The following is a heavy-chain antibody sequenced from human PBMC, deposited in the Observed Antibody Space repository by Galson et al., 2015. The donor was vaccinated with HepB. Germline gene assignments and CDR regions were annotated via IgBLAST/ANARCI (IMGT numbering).Heavy chain of an antibody. CDR3: ARDLPRGVRAFDI. CDR2: ISSSGTYK. Sequence: SLRLSCAASGFTFSDYDIDWLRQASGKGLEWVSSISSSGTYKYYADSLKGRFTISRDNAKKSLYLEMNSLRAEDTAVYYCARDLPRGVRAFDIWGQGTMVTVSS. V-gene: IGHV3-21*01. CDR1: GFTFSDYD. J-gene: IGHJ3*02. D-gene: IGHD3-10*01.